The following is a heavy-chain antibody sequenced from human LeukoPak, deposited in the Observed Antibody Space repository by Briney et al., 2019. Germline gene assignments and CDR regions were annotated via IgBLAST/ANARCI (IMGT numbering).Heavy chain of an antibody. J-gene: IGHJ4*02. D-gene: IGHD3-22*01. CDR1: GYTFTSHD. Sequence: GASVKVSCKASGYTFTSHDINWVRQAAGQGLEWMGWMNPNSGNTGYAQKFQGRVTMTRNTSISTAYMELSSLRSEDTAVYYCARRAYYYDSSGSLEDYWGQGTLVTVSS. CDR2: MNPNSGNT. V-gene: IGHV1-8*01. CDR3: ARRAYYYDSSGSLEDY.